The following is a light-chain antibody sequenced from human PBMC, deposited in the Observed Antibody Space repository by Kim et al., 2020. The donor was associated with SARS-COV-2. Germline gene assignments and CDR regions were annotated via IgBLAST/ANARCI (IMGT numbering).Light chain of an antibody. Sequence: NFMLTQPHSVSESPGNTVTISCTRTSGNIADNYVQWYQQRPVSAPTIVIYEDSERPSGVPDRFSGSIDTSSGSASLTISGLKTEDEADYYCQSYDISNVIFGGGTQPTVL. CDR1: SGNIADNY. CDR3: QSYDISNVI. CDR2: EDS. J-gene: IGLJ2*01. V-gene: IGLV6-57*04.